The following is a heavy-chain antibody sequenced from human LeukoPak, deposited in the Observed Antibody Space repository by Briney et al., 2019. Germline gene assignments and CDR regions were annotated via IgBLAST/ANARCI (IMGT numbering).Heavy chain of an antibody. Sequence: PSETLSLTCTVSGGSISSSSYYWGWIRQPPGKGLEWIGSIYYSGSTYYNPSLKSRVTISVDTSKNQFSLKLSSVTAADTAVYYCAGKAIVVVPAATSLWFDPWGQGTLVTVSS. CDR2: IYYSGST. CDR1: GGSISSSSYY. V-gene: IGHV4-39*01. J-gene: IGHJ5*02. CDR3: AGKAIVVVPAATSLWFDP. D-gene: IGHD2-2*01.